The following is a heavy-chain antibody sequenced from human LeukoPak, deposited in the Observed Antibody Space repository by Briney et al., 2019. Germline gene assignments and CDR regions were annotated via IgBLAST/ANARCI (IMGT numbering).Heavy chain of an antibody. V-gene: IGHV4-34*01. CDR1: GGSFSGYY. D-gene: IGHD2-2*01. Sequence: SETLSLTCAVYGGSFSGYYWSWTPSPPGKGLEWIGEINHSGSTNYNPSLKSRVTISVDTSKNQFSLKLSSVTAADTAVYYCARLGWDIVVVPAAQYNYWGQGTLVTVSS. CDR2: INHSGST. CDR3: ARLGWDIVVVPAAQYNY. J-gene: IGHJ4*02.